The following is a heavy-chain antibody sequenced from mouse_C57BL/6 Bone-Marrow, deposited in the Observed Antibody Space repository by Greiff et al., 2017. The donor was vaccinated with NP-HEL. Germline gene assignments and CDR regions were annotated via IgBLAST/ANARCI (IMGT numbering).Heavy chain of an antibody. Sequence: VQLQQSGPELVKPGASVKISCTASGYTITDYYINWVKQRPGQGLEWIGWIFPGSGSTYYNEKFKGKATLTVDKSSSTAYMLLSSLTSEDSAVYFCARRWVLWLRRPLFFDYWGQGTTLTVSS. D-gene: IGHD2-2*01. CDR1: GYTITDYY. V-gene: IGHV1-75*01. CDR2: IFPGSGST. CDR3: ARRWVLWLRRPLFFDY. J-gene: IGHJ2*01.